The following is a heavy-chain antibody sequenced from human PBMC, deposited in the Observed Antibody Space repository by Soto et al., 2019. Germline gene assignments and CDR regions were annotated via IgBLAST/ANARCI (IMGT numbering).Heavy chain of an antibody. Sequence: QLQLHESGSGLVKPSQTLSLTCTVSGASITFGGYSWSWIRQTPGKGLEWIGYINHLETTFYNPSFESRLTLSIDRAKNQLSPTLHSMSAADRAVYFCARGGGSDSFDYWGQGILVTVSS. V-gene: IGHV4-30-2*01. D-gene: IGHD1-26*01. J-gene: IGHJ4*02. CDR3: ARGGGSDSFDY. CDR2: INHLETT. CDR1: GASITFGGYS.